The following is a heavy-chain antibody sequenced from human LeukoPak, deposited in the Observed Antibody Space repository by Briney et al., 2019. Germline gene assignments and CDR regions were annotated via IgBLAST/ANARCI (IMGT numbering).Heavy chain of an antibody. Sequence: GGSLRLSCAASGFTFSSYAMSWVRQAPGKGLEWVSSISRSGGSTNFADSVKGRFTISRDNSKNTLYLQMSGLRAEDTAVYYYAKYRGGTYELHYFDYWGQGTLVTVSS. CDR1: GFTFSSYA. D-gene: IGHD1-26*01. CDR2: ISRSGGST. CDR3: AKYRGGTYELHYFDY. V-gene: IGHV3-23*01. J-gene: IGHJ4*02.